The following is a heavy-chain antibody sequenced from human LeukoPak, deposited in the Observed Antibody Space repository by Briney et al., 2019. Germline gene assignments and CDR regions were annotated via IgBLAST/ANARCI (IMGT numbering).Heavy chain of an antibody. CDR2: IVVGSGNT. CDR3: AADSRARYSYGYSSVRIYYYYGMDV. CDR1: GFTFTSSA. J-gene: IGHJ6*02. D-gene: IGHD5-18*01. Sequence: SVKVSCKASGFTFTSSAVQWVRQARGQRLEWIGWIVVGSGNTNYAQKFQERVTITRDMSTSTAYMELSSLRSEDTAVYYCAADSRARYSYGYSSVRIYYYYGMDVWGQGTTVTVSS. V-gene: IGHV1-58*01.